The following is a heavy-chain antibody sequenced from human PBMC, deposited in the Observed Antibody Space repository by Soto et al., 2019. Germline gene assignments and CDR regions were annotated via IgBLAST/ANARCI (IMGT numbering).Heavy chain of an antibody. V-gene: IGHV3-48*02. D-gene: IGHD6-13*01. CDR3: ARDISRWFAYSYSYGRYL. Sequence: SLSLSCAASVFTFSSYSMNWVRQAPGKGLEWVSYISSSSSTIYYADSVKGRFTISRDNAKNSLYLQMNSLRDEDTAVYYCARDISRWFAYSYSYGRYLLRPGNKVTVS. J-gene: IGHJ6*02. CDR2: ISSSSSTI. CDR1: VFTFSSYS.